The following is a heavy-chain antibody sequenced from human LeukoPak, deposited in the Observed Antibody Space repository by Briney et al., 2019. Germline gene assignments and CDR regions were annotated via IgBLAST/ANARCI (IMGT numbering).Heavy chain of an antibody. J-gene: IGHJ4*02. D-gene: IGHD5-12*01. CDR1: TDSISSSGHH. CDR2: LYSGRTT. CDR3: VRHDGRGGATMGALDS. Sequence: SETLSLTCTVSTDSISSSGHHWGWIRQSPGKGLEWIVSLYSGRTTYYNPSLNSRATISVVTSKNQFSLQLNSLTAADTAVYYCVRHDGRGGATMGALDSWGQGSLVTVSS. V-gene: IGHV4-39*01.